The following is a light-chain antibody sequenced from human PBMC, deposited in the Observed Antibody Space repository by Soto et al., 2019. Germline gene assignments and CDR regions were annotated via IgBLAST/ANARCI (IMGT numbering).Light chain of an antibody. CDR2: EVS. CDR1: TSDVGGYNS. Sequence: QSALTQPPSASGSPGQSVTISCTGTTSDVGGYNSVSWCQQYPGKAPKLMIYEVSKRPSGVPGRFSGSKSGNTATLTVSGRQAEDEADSYCSSYAGSDKGVVFGGGPKLTVL. J-gene: IGLJ2*01. CDR3: SSYAGSDKGVV. V-gene: IGLV2-8*01.